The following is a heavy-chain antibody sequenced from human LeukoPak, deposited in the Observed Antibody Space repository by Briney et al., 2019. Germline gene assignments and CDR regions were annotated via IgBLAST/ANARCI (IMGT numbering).Heavy chain of an antibody. CDR2: INHSGST. D-gene: IGHD3-16*02. Sequence: SETLSLTCAVYGGSFSGYYWSWIRQPPGKGLEWIGEINHSGSTNYNPSLKSRVTISVDTSKNQFSLKLSSVTAADTAVYYCAREPLGDYVWGSYRYGGSHFDYWGQGTLVTVSS. CDR3: AREPLGDYVWGSYRYGGSHFDY. J-gene: IGHJ4*02. CDR1: GGSFSGYY. V-gene: IGHV4-34*01.